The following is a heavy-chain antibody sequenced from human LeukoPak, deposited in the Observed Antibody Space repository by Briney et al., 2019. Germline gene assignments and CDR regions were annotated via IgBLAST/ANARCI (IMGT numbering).Heavy chain of an antibody. Sequence: ASVKVSCKASGYTFTSYGISWVRQAPGRGLEWMGWISAYNGNTNYAQKLQGRVTMTTDTSTSTAYMELRSLRSDDTAVYYCARDVFGSSWYDEGGFDYWGQGTLVTVSS. CDR2: ISAYNGNT. V-gene: IGHV1-18*01. CDR3: ARDVFGSSWYDEGGFDY. J-gene: IGHJ4*02. CDR1: GYTFTSYG. D-gene: IGHD6-13*01.